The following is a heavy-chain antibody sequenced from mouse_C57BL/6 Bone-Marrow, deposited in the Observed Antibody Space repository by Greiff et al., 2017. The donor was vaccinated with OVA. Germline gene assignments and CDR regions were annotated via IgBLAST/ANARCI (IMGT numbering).Heavy chain of an antibody. J-gene: IGHJ3*01. Sequence: EVKLMESGGGLVQPGGSLSLSCAASGFTFTDYYMSWVRQPPGKALEWLGFIRNKANGYTTEYSASVKGRFTISRDNSQSILYLQMNALGAEDSATYYCARYEGLRSFADWGQGTLVTVSA. D-gene: IGHD2-4*01. V-gene: IGHV7-3*01. CDR1: GFTFTDYY. CDR3: ARYEGLRSFAD. CDR2: IRNKANGYTT.